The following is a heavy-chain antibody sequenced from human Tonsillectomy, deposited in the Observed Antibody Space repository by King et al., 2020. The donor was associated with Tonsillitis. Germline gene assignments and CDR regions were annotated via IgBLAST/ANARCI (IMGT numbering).Heavy chain of an antibody. J-gene: IGHJ4*02. CDR3: RAVTTNGDFDY. CDR2: IGTAGDT. D-gene: IGHD2-8*01. V-gene: IGHV3-13*01. CDR1: GFTFSSSYD. Sequence: QLVQSGGGLVQPGGSMRLSCAVSGFTFSSSYDMYWVRQTTGKGLEWVSAIGTAGDTYYSGSVKGRFTISRDNAKDSLYLHMNSLRVGDTAVYYCRAVTTNGDFDYWGQGTLVTVSS.